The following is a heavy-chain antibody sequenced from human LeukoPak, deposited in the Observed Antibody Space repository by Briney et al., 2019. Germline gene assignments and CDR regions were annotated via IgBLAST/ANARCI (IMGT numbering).Heavy chain of an antibody. CDR1: GFTFRSYA. J-gene: IGHJ4*02. Sequence: PGGSLRLSCAASGFTFRSYAMSWVRQAPGKGLEWVAAISGSGDSTYYPDTVKGRFTISRDNPKNTLYLQMNSLRAEDTAVYNCAKEFDSSGYFDDWGQGTLVTVSS. CDR3: AKEFDSSGYFDD. CDR2: ISGSGDST. V-gene: IGHV3-23*01. D-gene: IGHD3-22*01.